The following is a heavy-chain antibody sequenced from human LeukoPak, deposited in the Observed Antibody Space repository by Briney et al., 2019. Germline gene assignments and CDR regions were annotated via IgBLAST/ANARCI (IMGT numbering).Heavy chain of an antibody. Sequence: GGSVRLSCAASGFTFSNYGVDWVRQAPGKGLEWVAVISYDGSNKYYGDSVKGRFTISRDNSKNTLYLQMNSLRAEDTAVYYCAKTSEGDNNSFDIWGPGTMVTVSS. CDR3: AKTSEGDNNSFDI. D-gene: IGHD1-1*01. J-gene: IGHJ3*02. CDR2: ISYDGSNK. V-gene: IGHV3-30*18. CDR1: GFTFSNYG.